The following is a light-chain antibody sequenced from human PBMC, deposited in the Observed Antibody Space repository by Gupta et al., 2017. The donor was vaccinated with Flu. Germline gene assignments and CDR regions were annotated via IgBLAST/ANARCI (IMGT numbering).Light chain of an antibody. V-gene: IGLV1-44*01. CDR1: SSNSGII. Sequence: QSVLTQPPSASGTPGQRVTISCSATSSNSGIIVNWYQQLPGTAPRLLIYNNSQRPSEVPDRFSGSKSGTSASLAISGLQSEDEADYYCATWDDQGVVFGGGTKLAVL. J-gene: IGLJ2*01. CDR2: NNS. CDR3: ATWDDQGVV.